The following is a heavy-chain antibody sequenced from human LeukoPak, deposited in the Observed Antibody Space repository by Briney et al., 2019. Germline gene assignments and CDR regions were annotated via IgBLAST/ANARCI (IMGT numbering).Heavy chain of an antibody. Sequence: PSETLSLTCTVSGGSISSYYWSWIRKPPGKGVEWIGYIYYSGSTNYNPSLKSRVTISVDTSKNQFSLKLSSVTAADTAVYYCARALPPGYSSSWYHGNYFDYWGQGTLVTVSS. J-gene: IGHJ4*02. CDR1: GGSISSYY. CDR2: IYYSGST. CDR3: ARALPPGYSSSWYHGNYFDY. V-gene: IGHV4-59*08. D-gene: IGHD6-13*01.